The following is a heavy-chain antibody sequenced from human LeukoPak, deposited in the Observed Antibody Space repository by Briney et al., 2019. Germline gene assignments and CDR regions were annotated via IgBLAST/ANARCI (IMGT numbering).Heavy chain of an antibody. V-gene: IGHV3-33*06. CDR1: GYTFSTYG. CDR3: AKALIVATIGGGSGFDP. J-gene: IGHJ5*02. Sequence: GGSLRLSCVGSGYTFSTYGMHWVRQAPGKGLDWVAVIWHDGSKTLYADSVKGRFTISRDNSKNTLYLQMNSLSAEDTAVYYCAKALIVATIGGGSGFDPWGQGTLVTVSS. CDR2: IWHDGSKT. D-gene: IGHD5-12*01.